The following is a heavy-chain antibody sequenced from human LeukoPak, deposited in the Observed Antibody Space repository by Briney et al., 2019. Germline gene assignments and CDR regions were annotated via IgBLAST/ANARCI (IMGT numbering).Heavy chain of an antibody. D-gene: IGHD5-24*01. V-gene: IGHV4-34*01. J-gene: IGHJ4*02. CDR3: ARANNFRFDS. CDR2: IYHSGRT. CDR1: GGTFSGYY. Sequence: SETLSLTCAVSGGTFSGYYWSWIRQSPGKGLEWIGEIYHSGRTNYNPTLQSRATLSVDTSKRQFSLRLTSLTAADAGIYYCARANNFRFDSWGQETLATVSS.